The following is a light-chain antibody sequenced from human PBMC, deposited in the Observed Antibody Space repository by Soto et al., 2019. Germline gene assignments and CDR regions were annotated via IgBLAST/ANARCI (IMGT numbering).Light chain of an antibody. J-gene: IGKJ2*01. CDR1: QRISNF. V-gene: IGKV1-39*01. CDR3: QQSYTTPYT. Sequence: DIQMTQSPSSLSASVGDRVTITCRARQRISNFLNWYQQKPGKAPELLIYAASSLHSGVPSRFSGSGSETNFTLTISSLQPEDFATYSCQQSYTTPYTFGQGTKLEIK. CDR2: AAS.